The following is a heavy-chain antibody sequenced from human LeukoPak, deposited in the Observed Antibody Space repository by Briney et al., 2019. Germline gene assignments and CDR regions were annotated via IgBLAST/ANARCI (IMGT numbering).Heavy chain of an antibody. CDR3: ARGERYFDWLLDY. CDR2: INPNSGGT. CDR1: GYTFTGYY. J-gene: IGHJ4*02. Sequence: ASVKVSCKASGYTFTGYYMHWVRQAPGQGLEWMGWINPNSGGTNYAQKFQGWVTMTRDTSISAAYMELSRLRSDDTAVYYCARGERYFDWLLDYWGQGTLVTASS. D-gene: IGHD3-9*01. V-gene: IGHV1-2*04.